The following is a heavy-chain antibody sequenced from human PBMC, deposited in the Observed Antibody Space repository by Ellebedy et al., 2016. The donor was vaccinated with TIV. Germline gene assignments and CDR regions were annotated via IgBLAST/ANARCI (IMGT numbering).Heavy chain of an antibody. D-gene: IGHD3-16*01. CDR3: ARFMITFGGVIKGGMDV. V-gene: IGHV4-34*01. Sequence: SETLSLXXAVYGGSFSGYYWSWIRQPPGKGLEWIGEINHSGSTNYNPSLKSRVTISVDTSKNQFSLKLSSVTAADTAVYYCARFMITFGGVIKGGMDVWGQGTTVTVSS. CDR2: INHSGST. CDR1: GGSFSGYY. J-gene: IGHJ6*02.